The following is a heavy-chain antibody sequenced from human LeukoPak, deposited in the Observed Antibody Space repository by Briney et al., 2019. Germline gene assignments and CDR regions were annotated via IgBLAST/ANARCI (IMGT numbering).Heavy chain of an antibody. CDR1: GFSFSNHA. V-gene: IGHV3-23*01. J-gene: IGHJ4*02. CDR2: ISGSGRAT. D-gene: IGHD2-21*02. CDR3: AKDLDVVVTTLDY. Sequence: GRSLRLSCAASGFSFSNHAMSWVRRAPGKGLQWVSGISGSGRATYYADSVKGRFTISRDSSTNTLYLQMNSLRAEDTAIYYCAKDLDVVVTTLDYWGQGTLVTVSS.